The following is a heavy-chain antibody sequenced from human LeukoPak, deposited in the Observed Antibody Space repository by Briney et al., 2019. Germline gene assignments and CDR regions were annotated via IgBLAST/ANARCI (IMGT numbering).Heavy chain of an antibody. CDR1: GGSISSSSYY. D-gene: IGHD6-19*01. Sequence: SETLSLTCTVSGGSISSSSYYWGWFRQPPGKGLEWIGSIYYSGSTYYNPSLKSRVTISVDTSKNQFSLKLSSVTAADTAVYYCARRRRIAVTLYYFDYWGQGTLVTVSS. CDR3: ARRRRIAVTLYYFDY. V-gene: IGHV4-39*01. J-gene: IGHJ4*02. CDR2: IYYSGST.